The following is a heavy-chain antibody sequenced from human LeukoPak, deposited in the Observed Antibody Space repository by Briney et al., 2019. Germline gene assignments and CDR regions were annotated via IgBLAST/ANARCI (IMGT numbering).Heavy chain of an antibody. CDR3: ARVRMGATLKHAFDI. J-gene: IGHJ3*02. V-gene: IGHV3-33*01. CDR1: GFTFSSYG. Sequence: PGGSLRLSCAASGFTFSSYGMHWVRQAPGKGLERVAVIWYDGSNKYYADSVKGRFTISRDNSKNTLYLQMNSLRAEDTAVYYCARVRMGATLKHAFDIWGQGTMVTVSS. D-gene: IGHD1-26*01. CDR2: IWYDGSNK.